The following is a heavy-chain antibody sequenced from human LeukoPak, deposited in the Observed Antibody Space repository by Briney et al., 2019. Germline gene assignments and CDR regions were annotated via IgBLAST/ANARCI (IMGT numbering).Heavy chain of an antibody. J-gene: IGHJ4*02. Sequence: GGSLRLSCAASGFAFDDYAMHWVRQAPGKGLEWVSLISWDGGNTYYADSVKGRFTISRDNSKNSLYLQMNSLRPEDAALYYCAKDTVPIAEAANWFHFDYWGQGTLVTVSS. V-gene: IGHV3-43D*03. CDR1: GFAFDDYA. CDR2: ISWDGGNT. CDR3: AKDTVPIAEAANWFHFDY. D-gene: IGHD6-13*01.